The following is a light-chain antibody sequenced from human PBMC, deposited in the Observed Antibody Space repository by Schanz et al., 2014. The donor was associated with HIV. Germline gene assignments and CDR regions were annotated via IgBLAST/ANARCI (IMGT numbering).Light chain of an antibody. CDR2: GAS. CDR3: QQSNAWTGSH. Sequence: EVVLTQSPGTLSLSPGERATLSCRASQSVSSSYLAWYQQKPGQAPRLLIYGASSRATGIPDRFSGNGSVPLFSLSISSLPSSPFPLSSCQQSNAWTGSHFGPGTKVEIK. J-gene: IGKJ3*01. V-gene: IGKV3-20*01. CDR1: QSVSSSY.